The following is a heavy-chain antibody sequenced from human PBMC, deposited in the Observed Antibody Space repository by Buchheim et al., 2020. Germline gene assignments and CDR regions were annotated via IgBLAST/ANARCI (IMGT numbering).Heavy chain of an antibody. D-gene: IGHD3-16*01. V-gene: IGHV3-30*18. J-gene: IGHJ6*02. CDR3: AKDRSGLGAYYYGMDV. CDR2: ISYDGSNK. Sequence: QVQLVESGGGVVQPGRSLRLSCAASGFTFSSYGMHWVRQAPGKGLEWVAVISYDGSNKYYADSVKGRFTISRDNSKNTLYIQMNSLRAEDTAVYYCAKDRSGLGAYYYGMDVWGQGTT. CDR1: GFTFSSYG.